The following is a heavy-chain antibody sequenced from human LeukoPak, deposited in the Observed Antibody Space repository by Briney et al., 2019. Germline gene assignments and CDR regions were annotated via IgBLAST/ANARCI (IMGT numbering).Heavy chain of an antibody. V-gene: IGHV4-59*01. CDR2: IYYSGST. Sequence: SETLSLTCTVSGGSISSYYWSWLRQPPGKGLVWIGYIYYSGSTNYNPSLKSRVTIAVDSSKNQFSLKLSSVTAADTAVYYCARINDFWSGYFHHDYWGQGTLVTVSS. CDR3: ARINDFWSGYFHHDY. D-gene: IGHD3-3*01. J-gene: IGHJ4*02. CDR1: GGSISSYY.